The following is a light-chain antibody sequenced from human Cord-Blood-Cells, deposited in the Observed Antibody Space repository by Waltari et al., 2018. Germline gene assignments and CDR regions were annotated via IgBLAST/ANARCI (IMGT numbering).Light chain of an antibody. CDR3: AAWDDSLNGPV. Sequence: QSVLPQPPSASGTPGQRVTISCSGSSSNIGSNTVNWYQQLPATAPKLLTYSNNQRPSGLPDRFSGSKSGASASLAISGLQSEDEADYYCAAWDDSLNGPVFGGGTKLTVL. CDR2: SNN. J-gene: IGLJ2*01. V-gene: IGLV1-44*01. CDR1: SSNIGSNT.